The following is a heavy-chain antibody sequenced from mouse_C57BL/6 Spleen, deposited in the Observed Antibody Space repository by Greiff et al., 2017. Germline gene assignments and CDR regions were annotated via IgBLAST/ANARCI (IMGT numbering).Heavy chain of an antibody. CDR2: ISDGGSYT. CDR3: AREDLYYYGSSYWYFDV. D-gene: IGHD1-1*01. CDR1: GFTFSSYA. Sequence: EVQGVESGGGLVKPGGSLKLSCAASGFTFSSYAMSWVRQTPEKRLEWVATISDGGSYTYYPDNVKGRFTISRDNAKNNLYLQMSHLKSEDTAMYYCAREDLYYYGSSYWYFDVWGTGTTVTVSS. V-gene: IGHV5-4*01. J-gene: IGHJ1*03.